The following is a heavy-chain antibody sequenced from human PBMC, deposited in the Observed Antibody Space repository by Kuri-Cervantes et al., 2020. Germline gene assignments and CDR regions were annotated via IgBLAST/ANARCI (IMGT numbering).Heavy chain of an antibody. J-gene: IGHJ4*02. CDR3: ARGSPGGVTGDY. V-gene: IGHV1-3*01. CDR2: ISAGNGNT. D-gene: IGHD1-14*01. Sequence: ASVKGSCKASGYPFTGYAIHWVRQSPGQTLEWMGWISAGNGNTQYSQTFQGRVTLTRDTSASTAYMELSSLRSEDTAVYYCARGSPGGVTGDYWGQGTLVTVSS. CDR1: GYPFTGYA.